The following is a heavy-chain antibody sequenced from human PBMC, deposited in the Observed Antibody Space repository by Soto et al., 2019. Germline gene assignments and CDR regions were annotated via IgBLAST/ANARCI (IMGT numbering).Heavy chain of an antibody. CDR1: GFTFDDYA. D-gene: IGHD2-8*01. CDR2: ISWNSGSI. CDR3: AKPGCTNGVCPYYYYYYMDV. V-gene: IGHV3-9*01. J-gene: IGHJ6*03. Sequence: PGGSLRLSCAASGFTFDDYAMHWVRQAPGKGLEWVSGISWNSGSIGYADSVKGRFTISRDNAKNSLYLQMNSLRAEDTALYYCAKPGCTNGVCPYYYYYYMDVWGKGTTVTVSS.